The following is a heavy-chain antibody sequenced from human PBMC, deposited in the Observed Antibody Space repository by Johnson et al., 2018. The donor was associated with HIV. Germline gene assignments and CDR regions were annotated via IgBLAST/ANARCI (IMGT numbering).Heavy chain of an antibody. CDR2: IYSGGST. V-gene: IGHV3-66*01. Sequence: VQLVESGGGLVQPGGSLRLSCAASGFTVSSNYMSWVRQAPGKGLERVSVIYSGGSTYYADSVKGRFTISRDNSKNTLYLQMNSLRAEDTAVYYCATGSPTVTTNAFDIWGQGTMVTVSS. CDR3: ATGSPTVTTNAFDI. J-gene: IGHJ3*02. CDR1: GFTVSSNY. D-gene: IGHD4-17*01.